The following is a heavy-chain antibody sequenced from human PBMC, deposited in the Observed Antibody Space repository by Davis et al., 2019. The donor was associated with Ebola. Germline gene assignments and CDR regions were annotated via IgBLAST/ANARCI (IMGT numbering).Heavy chain of an antibody. CDR1: GGSISSYY. Sequence: SETLSLTCTVSGGSISSYYWSWIRQPPGKGLEWIGYIYYSGSTNYNPSLKSRVTISVDTSKNQFSLKLSSVTAADTAVYYCAREWFGESYYFDYWGQGTLVTVSS. CDR2: IYYSGST. V-gene: IGHV4-59*12. CDR3: AREWFGESYYFDY. D-gene: IGHD3-10*01. J-gene: IGHJ4*02.